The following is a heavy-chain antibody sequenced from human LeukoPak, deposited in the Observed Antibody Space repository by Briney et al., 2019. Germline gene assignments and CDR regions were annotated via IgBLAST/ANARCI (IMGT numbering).Heavy chain of an antibody. CDR2: IKQDGSEK. CDR3: ARASITMVRGVIIINPLYYYMDV. D-gene: IGHD3-10*01. J-gene: IGHJ6*03. Sequence: GGSLRLSCAASGFTFSSYWMSWVRQAPGKGLEWVANIKQDGSEKYYVDSVKGRFTISRDNAKNSLYLQMNSLRAEDTAVYYCARASITMVRGVIIINPLYYYMDVWGKGTTVTVSS. CDR1: GFTFSSYW. V-gene: IGHV3-7*01.